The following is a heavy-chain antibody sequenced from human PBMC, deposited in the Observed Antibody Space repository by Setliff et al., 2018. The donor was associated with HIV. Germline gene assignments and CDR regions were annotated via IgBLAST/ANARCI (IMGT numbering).Heavy chain of an antibody. CDR3: ARVPDGYRANDSYYDTGMDV. Sequence: PSETLSLTCTVSGASISSGGYYWSWIRRHPGRGLECIGYIYYTGNTYYSPSLESRVVISVDTSKNQFSLRLTSVTAADTAVYYCARVPDGYRANDSYYDTGMDVWGQGITVTVSS. D-gene: IGHD5-12*01. CDR1: GASISSGGYY. V-gene: IGHV4-31*03. CDR2: IYYTGNT. J-gene: IGHJ6*02.